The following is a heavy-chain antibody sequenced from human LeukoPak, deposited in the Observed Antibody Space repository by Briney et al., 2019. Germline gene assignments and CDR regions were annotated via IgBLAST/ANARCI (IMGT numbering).Heavy chain of an antibody. Sequence: GGSLRLSCAASGFTFSSYSMNCVRQAPGEGVGWGSYISSSRRTIYHADSVHGPFTISRDNAQNSLFLQIISLRAEDTALYYCAPEVWELQGASDIWGQGTMVTLSS. CDR2: ISSSRRTI. D-gene: IGHD1-26*01. CDR1: GFTFSSYS. J-gene: IGHJ3*02. V-gene: IGHV3-48*04. CDR3: APEVWELQGASDI.